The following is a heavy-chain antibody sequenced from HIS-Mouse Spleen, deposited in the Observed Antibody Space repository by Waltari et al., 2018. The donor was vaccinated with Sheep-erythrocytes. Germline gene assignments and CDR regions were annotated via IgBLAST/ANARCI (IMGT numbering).Heavy chain of an antibody. D-gene: IGHD3-3*01. CDR2: IYYGGST. V-gene: IGHV4-39*01. CDR3: ARLGLYYDFWSGYYTEKNAFDI. J-gene: IGHJ3*02. Sequence: QLQLQESGPGLVKPSETLSLTCTVSGGSISSSSYYWGWIRQPPGKGLEWIGSIYYGGSTYYTPSLKSRGTISVDTSKNQFSLKLSSVTAADTAVYYCARLGLYYDFWSGYYTEKNAFDIWGQGTMVTVSS. CDR1: GGSISSSSYY.